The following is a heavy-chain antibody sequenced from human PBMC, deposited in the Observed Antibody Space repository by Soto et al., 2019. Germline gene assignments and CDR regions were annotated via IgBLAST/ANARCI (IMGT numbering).Heavy chain of an antibody. CDR3: SKNGTTGFAA. CDR1: GYSFCNSG. D-gene: IGHD1-1*01. CDR2: ISVYSGYA. J-gene: IGHJ5*02. V-gene: IGHV1-18*01. Sequence: QVQLVQSGPELKKPGASVKVSCKTSGYSFCNSGISWVRQAPGQGLEWMGWISVYSGYAHYAQKFQGRVIMTADTFTSTSYMELRGLRSDDTAMYYCSKNGTTGFAAWGQGTLVTVSS.